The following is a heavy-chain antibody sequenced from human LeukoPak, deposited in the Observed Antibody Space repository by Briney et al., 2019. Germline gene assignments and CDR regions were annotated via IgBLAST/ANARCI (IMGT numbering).Heavy chain of an antibody. CDR1: GYTFTSYD. V-gene: IGHV1-8*01. D-gene: IGHD1-26*01. CDR3: ARDARNSGSYYMGY. CDR2: MNPNSGNT. Sequence: ASVKVSCKASGYTFTSYDINWVRQATGQGLAWMGWMNPNSGNTGYAQKFQGRVTMTRNTSISTAYMELSRLRSDDTAVYYCARDARNSGSYYMGYWGQGTLVTVSS. J-gene: IGHJ4*02.